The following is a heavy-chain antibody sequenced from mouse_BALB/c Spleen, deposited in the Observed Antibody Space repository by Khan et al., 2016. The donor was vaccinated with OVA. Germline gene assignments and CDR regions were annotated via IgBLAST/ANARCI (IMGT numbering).Heavy chain of an antibody. CDR3: RRSGYGSFAY. J-gene: IGHJ3*01. D-gene: IGHD1-2*01. Sequence: VRLQQSGPELVKPGASVKISCKASGYTFTDYNMDWVKQSHGKSLEWIGYIFPNNGDSGYNQKFKTRAALTVDSSSSTAFMELRSLTSEDSAVYYCRRSGYGSFAYWGRGTLVTVSA. CDR2: IFPNNGDS. V-gene: IGHV1S29*02. CDR1: GYTFTDYN.